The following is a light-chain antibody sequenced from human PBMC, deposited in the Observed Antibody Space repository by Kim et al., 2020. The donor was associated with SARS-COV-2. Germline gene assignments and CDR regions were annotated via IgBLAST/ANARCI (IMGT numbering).Light chain of an antibody. J-gene: IGLJ1*01. CDR3: AAWDGSLNGYV. V-gene: IGLV1-44*01. CDR1: SSNIGSRI. CDR2: SNN. Sequence: GQGVTISCSGSSSNIGSRIVNWYQQLPGTAPKLLIYSNNQRPSGVPDRFSGSKSGTSGSLAISGLQSEDEADYYCAAWDGSLNGYVFGTGTKVTVL.